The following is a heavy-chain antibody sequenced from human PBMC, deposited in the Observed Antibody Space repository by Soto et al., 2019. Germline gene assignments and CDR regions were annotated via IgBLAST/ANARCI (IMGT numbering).Heavy chain of an antibody. J-gene: IGHJ4*02. V-gene: IGHV4-39*01. Sequence: QLQLQESGPGLVKPSETLSLTCTVSGGSISSSSYYWGWIRQPPGKGLEWIGSIYYSGSTYYNPSLKSRVTISVDTSKNQFSLKLSSVTAADTAVYYCARGFDRVPLRFLEWPSPSFDYWGQGTLVTVSS. CDR1: GGSISSSSYY. CDR2: IYYSGST. D-gene: IGHD3-3*01. CDR3: ARGFDRVPLRFLEWPSPSFDY.